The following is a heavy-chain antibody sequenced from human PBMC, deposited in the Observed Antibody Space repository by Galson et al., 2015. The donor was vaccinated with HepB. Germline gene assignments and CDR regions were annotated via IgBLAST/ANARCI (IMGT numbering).Heavy chain of an antibody. CDR3: AKVGYCSSTSCYYYYYYGMDV. J-gene: IGHJ6*02. CDR1: GYNFTSYA. CDR2: INAGNGNT. V-gene: IGHV1-3*01. Sequence: SVKVSCKASGYNFTSYAMHWVRQAPGQRLEWMGWINAGNGNTKYSQKFQGRVTITRDTSASTAYMELSSLRSEDTAVYYCAKVGYCSSTSCYYYYYYGMDVWGQGTTVTVSS. D-gene: IGHD2-2*01.